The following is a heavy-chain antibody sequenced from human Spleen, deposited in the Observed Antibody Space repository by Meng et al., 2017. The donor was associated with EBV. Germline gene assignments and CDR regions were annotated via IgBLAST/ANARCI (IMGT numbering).Heavy chain of an antibody. CDR3: ARGRFYLDS. CDR1: GYTFTNDG. CDR2: ISPHNGNT. Sequence: VQLGQYGPEVNQPGASVKVPCKASGYTFTNDGITWVRQAPGQGLELMGWISPHNGNTNYAQTLQGRVTMTTDTSTSTAYLELRSLRSDDTAVYYCARGRFYLDSWGQGTLVTVSS. V-gene: IGHV1-18*01. D-gene: IGHD3-16*01. J-gene: IGHJ4*02.